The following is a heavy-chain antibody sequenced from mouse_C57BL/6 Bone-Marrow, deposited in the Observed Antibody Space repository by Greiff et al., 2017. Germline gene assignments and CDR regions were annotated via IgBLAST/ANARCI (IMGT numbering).Heavy chain of an antibody. D-gene: IGHD2-3*01. CDR2: IDPEIGDT. CDR1: GFNFKDDY. J-gene: IGHJ2*01. V-gene: IGHV14-4*01. Sequence: EVKLQESGAELVRPGASVKLSCTASGFNFKDDYIHWVKQRPEQGLEWIGWIDPEIGDTEYASKFQGKGTITTDTSSNTAYLQLSSLTSEDTAVYSCSSLDGNYFDVWGQGTPLTVAS. CDR3: SSLDGNYFDV.